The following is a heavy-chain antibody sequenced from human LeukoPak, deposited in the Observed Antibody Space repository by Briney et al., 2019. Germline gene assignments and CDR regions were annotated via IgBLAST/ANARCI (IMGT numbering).Heavy chain of an antibody. J-gene: IGHJ4*02. CDR3: ARHQQLVPFDY. D-gene: IGHD6-13*01. V-gene: IGHV4-59*01. CDR2: IYYSGST. CDR1: GDSISGYY. Sequence: PSETLSLTCTVSGDSISGYYWSWIRQPPGKGLEWIGYIYYSGSTNYNPSLKSRVTISVDTSKNYFSLKLRSVTAADTAFYYCARHQQLVPFDYWGQGTLVTVSS.